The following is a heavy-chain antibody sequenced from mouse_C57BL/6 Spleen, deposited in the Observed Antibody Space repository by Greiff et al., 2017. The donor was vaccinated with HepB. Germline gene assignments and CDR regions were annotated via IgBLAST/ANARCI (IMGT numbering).Heavy chain of an antibody. CDR2: ISDGGSYT. V-gene: IGHV5-4*01. D-gene: IGHD4-1*01. CDR1: GFTFSSYD. CDR3: ARGLGRGYYFDY. J-gene: IGHJ2*01. Sequence: EVQRVESGGGLVKPGGSLKLSCAASGFTFSSYDMSWVRQTPEKRLEWVATISDGGSYTYYPDNVKGRFTISRDNAKNNLYLQMSHLKSEDTAMYYCARGLGRGYYFDYWGQGTTLTVSS.